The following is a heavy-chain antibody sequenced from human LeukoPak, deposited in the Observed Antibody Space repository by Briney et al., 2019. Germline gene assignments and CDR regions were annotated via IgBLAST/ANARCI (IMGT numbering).Heavy chain of an antibody. CDR1: GFTFDDYG. J-gene: IGHJ6*02. CDR2: INWSGGST. V-gene: IGHV3-20*01. CDR3: ARGVSYELVGGMDV. Sequence: GGSLRLSCAASGFTFDDYGMSWVRQVPGKGLEWVSGINWSGGSTGYADSVKGRFTISRDNVKTSLYLQMNGLRAEDTALYHCARGVSYELVGGMDVWGQGTTVTVSS. D-gene: IGHD3-16*01.